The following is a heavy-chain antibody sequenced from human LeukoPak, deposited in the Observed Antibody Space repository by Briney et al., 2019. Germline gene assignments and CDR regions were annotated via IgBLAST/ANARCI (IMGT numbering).Heavy chain of an antibody. J-gene: IGHJ4*02. CDR3: ARDRAPSGFYLGDFYY. CDR1: GFTFSDYY. D-gene: IGHD3-22*01. V-gene: IGHV3-11*05. Sequence: GTSLRLSCAASGFTFSDYYMSWIRQAPGKGLEWVSYISISSSYTKYADSVKGRFTISRDNAKKSLYLQMNSLRADDSAVYYCARDRAPSGFYLGDFYYWGQGALVTVSS. CDR2: ISISSSYT.